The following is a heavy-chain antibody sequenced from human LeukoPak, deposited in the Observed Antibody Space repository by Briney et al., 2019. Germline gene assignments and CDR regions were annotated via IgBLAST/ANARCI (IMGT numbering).Heavy chain of an antibody. D-gene: IGHD3-10*01. J-gene: IGHJ5*02. Sequence: SETLSLTCTVSGGSISSYYWSWIRQPPGKGLEWIGYIYYSGSTNYNPSLKSRVTISVDTSKNQFSLKLSSVTAADTAVYYCARTPYGSGSYWFDPWGQGTLVTVSS. CDR3: ARTPYGSGSYWFDP. CDR2: IYYSGST. CDR1: GGSISSYY. V-gene: IGHV4-59*08.